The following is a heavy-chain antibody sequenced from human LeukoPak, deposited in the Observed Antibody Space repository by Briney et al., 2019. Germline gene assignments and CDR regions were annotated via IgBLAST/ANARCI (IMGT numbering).Heavy chain of an antibody. Sequence: VASVKVSCKASGYTFTNYLINWVRQATGQGLEWMGWINPNNGDTGFAQKFQGRVTITRDTAMTTAYMELSSLTSEDTAIYFCARTTSFTASGYDYWGQGTLVTVSS. J-gene: IGHJ4*02. CDR3: ARTTSFTASGYDY. CDR2: INPNNGDT. D-gene: IGHD6-25*01. V-gene: IGHV1-8*03. CDR1: GYTFTNYL.